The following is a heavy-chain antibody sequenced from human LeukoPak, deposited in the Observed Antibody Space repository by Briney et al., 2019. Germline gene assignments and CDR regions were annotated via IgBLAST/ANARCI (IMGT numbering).Heavy chain of an antibody. CDR3: ARKEGSGWLGY. J-gene: IGHJ4*02. Sequence: ASVKVSCKASGYTFTGYYMHWVRQAPGQWLEGMGWINPNSGGTNYAQKFQGRVTMTRDTSISTAYMELSRLRSDDTAVYYCARKEGSGWLGYWGQGTLVTVSS. CDR1: GYTFTGYY. D-gene: IGHD6-19*01. V-gene: IGHV1-2*02. CDR2: INPNSGGT.